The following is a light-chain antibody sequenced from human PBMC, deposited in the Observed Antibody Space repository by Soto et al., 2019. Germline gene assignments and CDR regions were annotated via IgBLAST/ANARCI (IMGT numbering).Light chain of an antibody. CDR2: GAS. J-gene: IGKJ1*01. CDR1: QSVGASY. CDR3: QQYGSSSWT. V-gene: IGKV3-20*01. Sequence: EMVLTQSPGTLSLSPGERATLSCRASQSVGASYLAWYQQKPGHAPRLLINGASSRATGIPDRFSGSGSGTDFTLTISRLEPEDFAVYYCQQYGSSSWTFGQGTKVEIK.